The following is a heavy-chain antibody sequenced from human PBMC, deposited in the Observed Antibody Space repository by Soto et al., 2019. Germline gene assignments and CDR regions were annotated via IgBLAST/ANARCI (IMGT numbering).Heavy chain of an antibody. J-gene: IGHJ4*02. V-gene: IGHV1-69*02. Sequence: QVPLVQSGAEVKKPGSSVQVSCTASGGTFSQYSISWIRQSPGQGLEWMGRIIPYLSVTNYAQKSQGRVTITADKSTGTDYMELNNLRSEDTAVYFCASGSAPDVDYWGQGTLITVSS. CDR1: GGTFSQYS. D-gene: IGHD3-10*01. CDR3: ASGSAPDVDY. CDR2: IIPYLSVT.